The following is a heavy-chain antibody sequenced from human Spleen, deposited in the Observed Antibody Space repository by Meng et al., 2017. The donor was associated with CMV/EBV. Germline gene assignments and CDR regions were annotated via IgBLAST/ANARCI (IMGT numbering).Heavy chain of an antibody. D-gene: IGHD3-10*01. Sequence: GESLKISCIASGFTSSTYWMSWVRQAPGKGLEWVSSITSSSSYKYYAASVKGRFTISRDNAKNSLYLQMNSLGAEDTTVYYCARPQESPRVWGQGTTVTVSS. CDR3: ARPQESPRV. CDR2: ITSSSSYK. J-gene: IGHJ6*02. CDR1: GFTSSTYW. V-gene: IGHV3-21*01.